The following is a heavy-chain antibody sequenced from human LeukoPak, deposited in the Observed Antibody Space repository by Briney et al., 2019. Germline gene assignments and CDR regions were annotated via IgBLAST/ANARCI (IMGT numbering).Heavy chain of an antibody. V-gene: IGHV4-39*07. CDR3: ARAGGFFSPFGY. CDR1: GGSISSSSYY. J-gene: IGHJ4*02. D-gene: IGHD3-16*01. CDR2: IYYSGST. Sequence: SETLSLTCTVSGGSISSSSYYWGWIRQPPGKGLEWIGSIYYSGSTYYNPSLKSRVTISVDTSKNQFSLKLSSVTAADTAVYYCARAGGFFSPFGYWGQGTLVTVSS.